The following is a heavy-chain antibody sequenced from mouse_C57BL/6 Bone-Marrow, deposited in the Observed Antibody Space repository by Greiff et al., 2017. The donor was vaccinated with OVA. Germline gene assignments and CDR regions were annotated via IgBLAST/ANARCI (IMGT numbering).Heavy chain of an antibody. CDR2: INPGSGGT. CDR1: GYAFTNYL. V-gene: IGHV1-54*01. D-gene: IGHD2-3*01. CDR3: ASGEMVSPFAY. J-gene: IGHJ3*01. Sequence: QVQLQQSGAELVRPGTSVKVSCKASGYAFTNYLIEWVKQRPGQGLEWIGVINPGSGGTNYNEKFKGKATLTADKSSSTAYMQLSSLTSEDSAVYFCASGEMVSPFAYWGQGTLVTVSA.